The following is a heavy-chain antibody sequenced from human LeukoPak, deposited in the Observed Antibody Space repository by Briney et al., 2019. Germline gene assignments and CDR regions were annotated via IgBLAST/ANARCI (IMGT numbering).Heavy chain of an antibody. D-gene: IGHD2-8*01. CDR2: ISGSGAGT. V-gene: IGHV3-23*01. CDR1: GFTFSSYA. Sequence: GGSLRLSCAVSGFTFSSYAMNWVRQAPGKGLEWVSGISGSGAGTYYADSVKGRFTISRDNSKNTLYLQMNSLRAEDTAVYYCAKMVREFYTISCYFDYWGQGTLVTVSS. J-gene: IGHJ4*02. CDR3: AKMVREFYTISCYFDY.